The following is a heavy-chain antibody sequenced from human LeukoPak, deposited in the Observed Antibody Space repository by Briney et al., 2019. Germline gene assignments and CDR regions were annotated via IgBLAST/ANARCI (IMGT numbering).Heavy chain of an antibody. D-gene: IGHD4-17*01. CDR3: ARDGVDYGSDY. CDR2: ISWNSGSI. V-gene: IGHV3-9*01. J-gene: IGHJ4*02. Sequence: GGSLRLSCAASGFTFDDYAMHWVRQAPGKGLEWVSGISWNSGSIGYADSVKGRFTISRDNAKNSLYLQMNSLRAEDTAVYYCARDGVDYGSDYWGQGTLVTVSS. CDR1: GFTFDDYA.